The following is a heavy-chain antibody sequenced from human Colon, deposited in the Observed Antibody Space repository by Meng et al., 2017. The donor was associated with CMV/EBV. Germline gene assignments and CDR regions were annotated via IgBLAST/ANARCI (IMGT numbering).Heavy chain of an antibody. CDR1: GYTFTNYQ. CDR3: ANSLGAGA. V-gene: IGHV7-4-1*02. CDR2: INTNAGST. D-gene: IGHD3-16*01. J-gene: IGHJ5*02. Sequence: TVSCTASGYTFTNYQMHWVRQAPGQGLEWMGWINTNAGSTTYAQGLTGRFAFSLDTSVNTAFLQINKLQAEDTAMYYCANSLGAGAWGQGTLVTVSS.